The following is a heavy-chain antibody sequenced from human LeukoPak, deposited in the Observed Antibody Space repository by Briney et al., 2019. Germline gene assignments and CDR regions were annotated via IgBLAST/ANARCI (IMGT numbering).Heavy chain of an antibody. CDR1: GFTFDDYA. Sequence: QPGGSLRLSCAASGFTFDDYAMHWVRQAPGKGLEWVSLISGDDGSTYYADSVKGRFTISRDNSKNSLYLQMNSLRTEDTALYYCAKVKLGSKSYYYYGMDVWGQGTTVTVSS. CDR2: ISGDDGST. V-gene: IGHV3-43*02. J-gene: IGHJ6*02. D-gene: IGHD4-11*01. CDR3: AKVKLGSKSYYYYGMDV.